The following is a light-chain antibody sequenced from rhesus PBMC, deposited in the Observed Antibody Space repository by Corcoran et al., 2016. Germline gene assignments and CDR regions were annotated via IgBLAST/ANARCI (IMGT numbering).Light chain of an antibody. CDR1: QGIRNY. CDR3: QQHNSYPRT. J-gene: IGKJ1*01. CDR2: YAA. Sequence: DIQMTQSPSSLSASVGDTVTITCRASQGIRNYLAWYQQKPGKAPKHLIYYAANLESGVPSRFSGSGAGTDFTLTISSLQPEDFAMYYCQQHNSYPRTFGQGTKGEIK. V-gene: IGKV1S14*01.